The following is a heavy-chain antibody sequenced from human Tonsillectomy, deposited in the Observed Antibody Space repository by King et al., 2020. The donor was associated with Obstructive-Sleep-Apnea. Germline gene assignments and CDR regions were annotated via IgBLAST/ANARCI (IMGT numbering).Heavy chain of an antibody. CDR1: GGSISSGGYY. V-gene: IGHV4-31*03. Sequence: VQLQESGPGLVNPSQTLSLTCTVSGGSISSGGYYWSWIRQHTGKGLEWIGYIYYSGSTYYNPSLKSRVTISVDTSKNQFSLKLSSVTAADTAVYYCARVYSSSWYPFDYWGQGTLVTVSS. CDR3: ARVYSSSWYPFDY. J-gene: IGHJ4*02. D-gene: IGHD6-13*01. CDR2: IYYSGST.